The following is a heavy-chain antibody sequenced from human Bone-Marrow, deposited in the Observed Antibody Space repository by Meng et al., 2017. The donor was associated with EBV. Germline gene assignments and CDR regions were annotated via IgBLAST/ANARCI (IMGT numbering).Heavy chain of an antibody. CDR3: ARERWGITMIVEPFDY. CDR2: ISADNGNT. V-gene: IGHV1-18*01. D-gene: IGHD3-22*01. CDR1: GYTFTRYG. Sequence: QVRLVQSGTEMKKPGASVKVSCKASGYTFTRYGISWVRQAPGQGLEWMGWISADNGNTHYAQKLQGRVTMTTDTSTSTAYMELRSLRSDDTAVYYCARERWGITMIVEPFDYWGQGTLVTVSS. J-gene: IGHJ4*02.